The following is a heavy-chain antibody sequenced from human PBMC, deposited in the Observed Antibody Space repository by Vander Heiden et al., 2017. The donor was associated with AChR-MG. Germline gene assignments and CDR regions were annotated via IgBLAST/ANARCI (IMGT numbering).Heavy chain of an antibody. Sequence: QVQLVQSGAEVKKPGSSVKVSCKASGGTFSSYAISWVRQAPGQGLEWMGGIIPIFGTANYAKKFQGRVTITADESTSTAYRELSSLRSEETAVYYCARGVSDTARGSYYYGMDVWGQGTTVTVSS. V-gene: IGHV1-69*01. J-gene: IGHJ6*02. D-gene: IGHD5-18*01. CDR1: GGTFSSYA. CDR2: IIPIFGTA. CDR3: ARGVSDTARGSYYYGMDV.